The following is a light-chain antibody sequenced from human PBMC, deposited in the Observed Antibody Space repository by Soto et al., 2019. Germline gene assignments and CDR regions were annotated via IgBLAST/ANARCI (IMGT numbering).Light chain of an antibody. J-gene: IGKJ2*01. CDR1: QDIKKD. Sequence: AIQMTQSPPSLSASVGDRVTITCRASQDIKKDLGWYQQKPGKAPNLLIFAASTLQSGVPSRFSGSGSGTDFTLTISSLQPEDSATYYCLQDYTYPYAFGQGTKLEVK. V-gene: IGKV1-6*01. CDR3: LQDYTYPYA. CDR2: AAS.